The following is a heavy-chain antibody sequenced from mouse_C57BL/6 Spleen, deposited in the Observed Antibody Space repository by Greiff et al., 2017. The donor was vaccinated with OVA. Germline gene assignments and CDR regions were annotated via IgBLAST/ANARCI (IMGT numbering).Heavy chain of an antibody. D-gene: IGHD2-4*01. CDR2: ISSGGSYT. J-gene: IGHJ3*01. Sequence: EVQGVESGGDLVKPGGSLKLSCAASGFTFSSYGMSWVRQTPDKRLEWVATISSGGSYTYYPASVKGRFTISRDTAKNTLYLQMSSLKSEDTAMYYCARQWERDDYDEGAWFAYWGQGTLVTVSA. CDR3: ARQWERDDYDEGAWFAY. CDR1: GFTFSSYG. V-gene: IGHV5-6*01.